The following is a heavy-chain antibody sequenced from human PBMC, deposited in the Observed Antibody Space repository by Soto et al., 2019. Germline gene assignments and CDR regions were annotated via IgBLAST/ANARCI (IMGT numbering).Heavy chain of an antibody. CDR3: ARVAYYDSSGYYYPFDY. Sequence: SETLSLTCTVSGGSISSYYWSWIRQPPGKGLEWIGYIYYSGSTNYNPSLKSRVTISVDTSKNQFSLKLSSVTAADTAVYYCARVAYYDSSGYYYPFDYWGQGTLVTVSS. CDR1: GGSISSYY. CDR2: IYYSGST. J-gene: IGHJ4*02. V-gene: IGHV4-59*01. D-gene: IGHD3-22*01.